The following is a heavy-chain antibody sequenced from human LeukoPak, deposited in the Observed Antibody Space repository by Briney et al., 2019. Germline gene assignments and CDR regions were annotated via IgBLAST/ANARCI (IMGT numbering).Heavy chain of an antibody. V-gene: IGHV3-11*06. J-gene: IGHJ6*02. CDR3: ARENYYRMDV. CDR1: GFTFSDYY. Sequence: GGSLRLSCAASGFTFSDYYMSWVRQAPGKGLEWVSKISTNSCSTNYADSVKGRFTISRDNAKSSLFLQMNSLRAEDTAVYYCARENYYRMDVWGQGTTVTVSS. CDR2: ISTNSCST.